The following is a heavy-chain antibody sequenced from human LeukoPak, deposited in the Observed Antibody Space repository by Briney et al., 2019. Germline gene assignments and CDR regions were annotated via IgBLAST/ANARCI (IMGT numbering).Heavy chain of an antibody. V-gene: IGHV1-45*03. CDR2: ITPFNGNT. CDR1: GYTFTYRY. Sequence: ASVKVSCKASGYTFTYRYLHWVRQAPRQALEWMGWITPFNGNTNYAQKFQGRVTITADKSTSTAYMELSSLRSEDTAVYYCARAARGYSYVMGDYFDYWGQGTLVTVSS. CDR3: ARAARGYSYVMGDYFDY. D-gene: IGHD5-18*01. J-gene: IGHJ4*02.